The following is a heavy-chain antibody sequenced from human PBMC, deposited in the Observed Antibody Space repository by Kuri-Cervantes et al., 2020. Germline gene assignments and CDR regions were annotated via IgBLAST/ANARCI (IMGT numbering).Heavy chain of an antibody. CDR1: GGTFSSYA. D-gene: IGHD2-21*02. CDR2: IIPIFGTA. J-gene: IGHJ3*02. Sequence: SVKVSCKASGGTFSSYAISWVRQAPGQGLEWIGGIIPIFGTANYAQKFQGRVTMTRDTSTSTVYMELSSLRSEDTAVYYCARDPCGGDCYSGDAFDIWGQGTMVTVSS. V-gene: IGHV1-69*05. CDR3: ARDPCGGDCYSGDAFDI.